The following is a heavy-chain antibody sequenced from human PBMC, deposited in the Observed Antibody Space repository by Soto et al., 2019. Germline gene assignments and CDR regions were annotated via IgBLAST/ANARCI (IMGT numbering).Heavy chain of an antibody. V-gene: IGHV3-73*01. D-gene: IGHD4-17*01. CDR3: AKGVYGDLATFNY. Sequence: PGGSLRLSCAASGFTFGASALQWVRQASGKGLEWLGRIGSKGETYATAYAASVKGRFTISRDDSKNTAYLQMNSLESEDTAVYYCAKGVYGDLATFNYWGQGTLVTVSS. J-gene: IGHJ4*02. CDR1: GFTFGASA. CDR2: IGSKGETYAT.